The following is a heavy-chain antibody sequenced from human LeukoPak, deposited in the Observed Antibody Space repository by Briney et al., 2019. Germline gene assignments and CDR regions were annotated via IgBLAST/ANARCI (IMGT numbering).Heavy chain of an antibody. Sequence: PSETLSLTGSVSGGSMSSYYWSWLRQPPGKGLEWIGYIYYGGSTNYNPSLKSRVTISVDTSKNQFSLNLSSVTAADTAVYYCARGLTIYDILTAYYTFPYFDYWGQVTLVTVSS. J-gene: IGHJ4*02. V-gene: IGHV4-59*01. CDR1: GGSMSSYY. CDR3: ARGLTIYDILTAYYTFPYFDY. CDR2: IYYGGST. D-gene: IGHD3-9*01.